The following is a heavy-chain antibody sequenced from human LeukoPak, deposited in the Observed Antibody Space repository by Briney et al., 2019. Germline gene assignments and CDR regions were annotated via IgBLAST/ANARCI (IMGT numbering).Heavy chain of an antibody. V-gene: IGHV4-59*08. CDR1: GGSISSYY. CDR3: ARRRIFQVGATYNDAFDI. J-gene: IGHJ3*02. D-gene: IGHD1-26*01. Sequence: SETLPLTCTVSGGSISSYYWSWIRQPPGKGLEWIGYIYYSGSTNYNPSLKSRVTISVDTSKNQFSLKLSSVTAADTAVYYCARRRIFQVGATYNDAFDIWGQGTMVTVSS. CDR2: IYYSGST.